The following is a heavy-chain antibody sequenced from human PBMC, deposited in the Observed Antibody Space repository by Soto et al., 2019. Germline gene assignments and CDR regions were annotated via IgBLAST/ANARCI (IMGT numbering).Heavy chain of an antibody. CDR3: TTGYCSSTSCYTFDY. CDR2: IKSKTDGGTT. D-gene: IGHD2-2*02. Sequence: GGSLRLSCAASGFTFSNAWMSWVRQAPGNGLEWVGRIKSKTDGGTTDYAAPVKGRFTISRDDSKNTLYLQMNSLKTEDTAVYYCTTGYCSSTSCYTFDYWGQGTLVTVSS. V-gene: IGHV3-15*01. J-gene: IGHJ4*02. CDR1: GFTFSNAW.